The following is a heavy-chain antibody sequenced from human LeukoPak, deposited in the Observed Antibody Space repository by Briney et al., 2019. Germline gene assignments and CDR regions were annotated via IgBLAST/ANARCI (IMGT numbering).Heavy chain of an antibody. D-gene: IGHD4/OR15-4a*01. CDR1: GFTVKDNF. CDR3: TRDSANYHFAY. V-gene: IGHV3-66*01. Sequence: GGSLRLSCAASGFTVKDNFMSWVRQAPGKGLEWVSVLYSGGATYYADSVKGRFTTSRDNSKNIVFLQMNDLRTEDTAFYYCTRDSANYHFAYWGQGALVTVSS. CDR2: LYSGGAT. J-gene: IGHJ4*02.